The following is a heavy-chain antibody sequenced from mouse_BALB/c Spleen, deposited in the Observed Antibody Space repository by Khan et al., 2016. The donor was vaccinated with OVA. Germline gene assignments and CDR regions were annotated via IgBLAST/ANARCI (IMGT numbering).Heavy chain of an antibody. CDR2: ISSGGDYT. Sequence: VQLKQSGGDLVKPGGSLKLSCAASGFTFSSYSMSWVRQTPDKRLEWVASISSGGDYTYYPDSVKGRFTISRDNAKNTLYLQMSDLKSEDTAMYYCADHLTGSFAYGGQGTLVTVPA. CDR3: ADHLTGSFAY. J-gene: IGHJ3*01. D-gene: IGHD4-1*01. V-gene: IGHV5-6*01. CDR1: GFTFSSYS.